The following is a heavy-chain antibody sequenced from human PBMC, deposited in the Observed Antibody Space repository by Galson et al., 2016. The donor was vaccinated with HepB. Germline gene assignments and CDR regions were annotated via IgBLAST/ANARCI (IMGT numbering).Heavy chain of an antibody. Sequence: SLRLSCAASGFTFDNYTMNWLRQAPGKGLEWVSSVSHSSTYVYYADSVEGRFNISRDHAKNSLYLEMNILKVEDKAAFYRARSPGWYFDVWGRGTLVTVSS. V-gene: IGHV3-21*01. CDR3: ARSPGWYFDV. J-gene: IGHJ2*01. CDR2: VSHSSTYV. CDR1: GFTFDNYT.